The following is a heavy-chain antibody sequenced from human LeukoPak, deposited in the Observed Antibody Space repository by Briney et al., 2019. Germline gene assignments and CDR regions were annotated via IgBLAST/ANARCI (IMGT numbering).Heavy chain of an antibody. CDR3: ARHGRWVGPAGY. J-gene: IGHJ4*02. CDR2: IYYSGST. D-gene: IGHD4-23*01. V-gene: IGHV4-31*03. Sequence: KTSQTLSLTCTVSGGSISSGGYYWSWIRQHPGKGLEWIGYIYYSGSTNYNPSLKSRVTISVDTSKNQFSLKLSSVTAADTAVYYCARHGRWVGPAGYWGQGTLVTVSS. CDR1: GGSISSGGYY.